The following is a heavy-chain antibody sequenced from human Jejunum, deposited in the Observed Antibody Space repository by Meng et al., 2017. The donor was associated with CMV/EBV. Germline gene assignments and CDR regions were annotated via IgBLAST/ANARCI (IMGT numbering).Heavy chain of an antibody. CDR2: IYPDDSDT. V-gene: IGHV5-51*01. D-gene: IGHD1-1*01. CDR3: VRLSGEGYSLDNYGMDV. J-gene: IGHJ6*02. Sequence: TFSTYWIGWVRQMPGKGLESMGIIYPDDSDTRYSPSFQGQVTISADKSISTAYLQWTSLKASDTAMYYCVRLSGEGYSLDNYGMDVWGQGTTVTVSS. CDR1: TFSTYW.